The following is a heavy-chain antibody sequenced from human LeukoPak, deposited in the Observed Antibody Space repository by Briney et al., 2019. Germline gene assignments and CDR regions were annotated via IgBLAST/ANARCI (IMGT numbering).Heavy chain of an antibody. J-gene: IGHJ3*02. Sequence: PSETLSLTCTVSGGSISSYYWSWIRQPAGKGLEWIGRIYTSGSTNYNPSLKSRVTMSVDTSKNQFSLKLSSVTAADTAVYYCARDGLTTARMDAFDIWGQGTMVTVSS. V-gene: IGHV4-4*07. CDR3: ARDGLTTARMDAFDI. D-gene: IGHD4-17*01. CDR1: GGSISSYY. CDR2: IYTSGST.